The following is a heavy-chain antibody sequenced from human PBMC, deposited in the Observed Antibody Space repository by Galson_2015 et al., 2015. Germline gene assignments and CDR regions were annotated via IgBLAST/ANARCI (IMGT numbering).Heavy chain of an antibody. J-gene: IGHJ4*02. V-gene: IGHV3-30*18. CDR3: AKGGTAAGTGLMDY. CDR2: ISYDGSNK. CDR1: GFTFSSYG. Sequence: SLRLSCAASGFTFSSYGMHWVRQAPGKGLEWVAVISYDGSNKYYADSVKGRFTISRANSKNTLYLQMNSLRAEDTAVYYCAKGGTAAGTGLMDYWGQGTLVTVSS. D-gene: IGHD6-13*01.